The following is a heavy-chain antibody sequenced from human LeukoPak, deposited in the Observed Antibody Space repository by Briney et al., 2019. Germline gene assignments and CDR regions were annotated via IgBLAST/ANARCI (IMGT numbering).Heavy chain of an antibody. CDR3: ARNHHYGDYQLLTYYYYYYMDV. CDR1: GYTFTGYY. Sequence: ASVKVSCKASGYTFTGYYMHWVRQAPGQGLEWMGWINPNSGGTNYAQKFQGRVTMTRDTSISTAYMELSRLRSDDTAVYYCARNHHYGDYQLLTYYYYYYMDVWGKGTTVTVSS. CDR2: INPNSGGT. V-gene: IGHV1-2*02. D-gene: IGHD4-17*01. J-gene: IGHJ6*03.